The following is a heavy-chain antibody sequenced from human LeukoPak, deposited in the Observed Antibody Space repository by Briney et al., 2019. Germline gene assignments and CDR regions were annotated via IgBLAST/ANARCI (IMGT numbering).Heavy chain of an antibody. CDR2: IIPIFGTA. CDR3: ARDPSRSSSHFDY. V-gene: IGHV1-69*05. CDR1: GGTFSSYA. D-gene: IGHD6-13*01. J-gene: IGHJ4*02. Sequence: ASVKVSCKASGGTFSSYAISWVRQAPGQGLEWMGGIIPIFGTANYAQKSQGRVTITTDESTSTAYMELSSLRSEDTAVYYCARDPSRSSSHFDYWGQGTLVTVSS.